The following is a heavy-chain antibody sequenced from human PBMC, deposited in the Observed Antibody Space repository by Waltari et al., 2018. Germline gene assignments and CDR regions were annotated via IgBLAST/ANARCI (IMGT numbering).Heavy chain of an antibody. Sequence: EVQLVESGGGLVQPGGSLRLSCAASGFTFSSYSMNWVRQAPGKGLEWVSYISSSSSTIYYADSVKGRFTISRDNAKNSLYLQMNSLRAEDTAVYYCARTSLIVYSSSSDPPLFDYWGQGTLVTVSS. CDR3: ARTSLIVYSSSSDPPLFDY. CDR2: ISSSSSTI. D-gene: IGHD6-6*01. J-gene: IGHJ4*02. CDR1: GFTFSSYS. V-gene: IGHV3-48*01.